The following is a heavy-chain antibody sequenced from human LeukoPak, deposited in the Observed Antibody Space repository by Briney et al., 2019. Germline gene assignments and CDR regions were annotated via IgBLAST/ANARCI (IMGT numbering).Heavy chain of an antibody. Sequence: PSETLSLTCAVYGGSFSGYYWSWIRQPPGKGLEWIGEINHSGSTDYNPSLKSRVTVSVDTSKFQFSLKLSSVTAADTAVYYCARTLDTSGYYRNFDYWGQGTLVTVSS. V-gene: IGHV4-34*01. D-gene: IGHD3-22*01. CDR1: GGSFSGYY. CDR2: INHSGST. J-gene: IGHJ4*02. CDR3: ARTLDTSGYYRNFDY.